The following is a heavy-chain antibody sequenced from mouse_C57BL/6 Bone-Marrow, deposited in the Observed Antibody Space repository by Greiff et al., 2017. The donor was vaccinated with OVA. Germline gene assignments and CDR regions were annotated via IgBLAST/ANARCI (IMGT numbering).Heavy chain of an antibody. J-gene: IGHJ1*03. CDR1: GYTFTSYW. Sequence: QVQLQQPGAELVKPGASVKLSCKASGYTFTSYWMHWVKQRPGQGLEWIGMIHPNSGSTNYNEKFKSKATLTVDKSSSTAYMQLSSLTSEDSAVYDCAAYYGSSSWYFDVWGTGTTVTVSS. D-gene: IGHD1-1*01. CDR3: AAYYGSSSWYFDV. CDR2: IHPNSGST. V-gene: IGHV1-64*01.